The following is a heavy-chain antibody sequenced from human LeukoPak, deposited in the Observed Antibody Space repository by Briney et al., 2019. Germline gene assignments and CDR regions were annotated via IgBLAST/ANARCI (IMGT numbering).Heavy chain of an antibody. D-gene: IGHD6-19*01. J-gene: IGHJ4*02. CDR1: GFTFSRYG. CDR2: IRYDGSNK. CDR3: AKDAAVALYYFDY. Sequence: GGSLRLSCAASGFTFSRYGMHWVRQAPGKGLEWVAFIRYDGSNKYYADSVKGRFTISRDNSKNTLYLQMNSLRAEDTAVYYCAKDAAVALYYFDYWRQGTLVTVSS. V-gene: IGHV3-30*02.